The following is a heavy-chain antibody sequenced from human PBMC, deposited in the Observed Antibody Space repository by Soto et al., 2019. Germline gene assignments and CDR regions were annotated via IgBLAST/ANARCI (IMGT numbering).Heavy chain of an antibody. V-gene: IGHV1-69*01. CDR1: GGNFTTFA. J-gene: IGHJ6*02. CDR2: IVPFFRTP. D-gene: IGHD2-2*01. Sequence: QVQLDQSGAEVKKPGSSVKVSCQASGGNFTTFAFSWVRLAPGQGLVCMGGIVPFFRTPNYAQQFQDRVSLPADPSTTTVSMELTSVASDDTAVYYCAGAVHQLLSPHYYYFGMDVWGHGTTVTVSS. CDR3: AGAVHQLLSPHYYYFGMDV.